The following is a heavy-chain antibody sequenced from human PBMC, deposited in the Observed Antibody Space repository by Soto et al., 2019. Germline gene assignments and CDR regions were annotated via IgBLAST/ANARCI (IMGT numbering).Heavy chain of an antibody. D-gene: IGHD6-13*01. CDR2: IYHTGTT. V-gene: IGHV4-30-2*01. Sequence: SETLSLTCTVSGGSINSGDYSWTWIRQPPGKGLEWIGYIYHTGTTYYNMSLKSRVTISVDRSKNQFSLKLSSVTAADTAVYYCASSNIAATGFYYYGMDVWGRGTTVTVS. CDR3: ASSNIAATGFYYYGMDV. J-gene: IGHJ6*02. CDR1: GGSINSGDYS.